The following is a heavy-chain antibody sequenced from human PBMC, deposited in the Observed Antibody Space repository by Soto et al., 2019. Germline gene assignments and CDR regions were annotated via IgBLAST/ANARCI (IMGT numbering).Heavy chain of an antibody. CDR3: AGRIAAAGTQYMDV. J-gene: IGHJ6*03. CDR2: INHSGST. D-gene: IGHD6-13*01. V-gene: IGHV4-34*01. CDR1: GGSFSGYY. Sequence: QVQLQQWGAGLLKPSETLSLTCAVYGGSFSGYYWSWIRQPPGKGLEWIGEINHSGSTNYNPSLKSRVTISVDTSKNQFSLKLGSVTAADTAVYYCAGRIAAAGTQYMDVWGKGTTVTVSS.